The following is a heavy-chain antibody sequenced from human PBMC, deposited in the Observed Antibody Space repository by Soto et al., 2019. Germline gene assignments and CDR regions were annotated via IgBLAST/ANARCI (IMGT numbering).Heavy chain of an antibody. CDR3: ARVSRSGYVLRYHYSMDV. J-gene: IGHJ6*03. CDR2: INRVGDT. Sequence: QVQLQQWGAGLLKPSETLSLTCAVSGGSFSGDYWSWIRQPPGKGLEWIGKINRVGDTTYNSSLRSRGTISGDTSKNQFSLHLNSVTAADTAVYYCARVSRSGYVLRYHYSMDVWGKGTTVTVSS. V-gene: IGHV4-34*01. CDR1: GGSFSGDY. D-gene: IGHD5-12*01.